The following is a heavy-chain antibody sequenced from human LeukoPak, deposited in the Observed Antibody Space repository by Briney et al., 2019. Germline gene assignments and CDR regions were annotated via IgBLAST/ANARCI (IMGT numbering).Heavy chain of an antibody. CDR2: IYYSGST. Sequence: SETLSLTCTVSGGSISSYYWSWIRQPPGKGLEWIGYIYYSGSTNYNPSLKSRVTISVDTSKNQFPLKLSSVTAADTAMYYCARGEYYYDSSGYGVFDYWGQGTLVTVSS. CDR1: GGSISSYY. V-gene: IGHV4-59*01. D-gene: IGHD3-22*01. J-gene: IGHJ4*02. CDR3: ARGEYYYDSSGYGVFDY.